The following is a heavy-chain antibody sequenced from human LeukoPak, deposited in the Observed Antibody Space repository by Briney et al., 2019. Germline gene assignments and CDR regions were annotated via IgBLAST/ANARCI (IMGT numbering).Heavy chain of an antibody. CDR2: TYYSGSS. V-gene: IGHV4-38-2*02. J-gene: IGHJ5*02. CDR1: GYSISSGYY. Sequence: SETLSLTCTVSGYSISSGYYWGWIRQPPGKGLEWIGTTYYSGSSYYNPSLKSRVTISVDTSKNQFSLKLCSVTAADTAVYYCARPTARLGWFDPWGQGTLVTVSS. CDR3: ARPTARLGWFDP. D-gene: IGHD6-6*01.